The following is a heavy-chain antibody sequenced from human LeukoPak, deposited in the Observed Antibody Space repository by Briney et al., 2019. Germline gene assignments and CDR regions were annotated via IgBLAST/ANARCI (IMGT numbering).Heavy chain of an antibody. CDR1: GDSISSSPYY. D-gene: IGHD6-13*01. Sequence: SETLSLTCTVSGDSISSSPYYWGWVRQPPGKGLEWIGSIYYIGSTHYNPSLKRRVTISVDTSKNQFSLKLSSVTAADTAVYYCASKSSSSWYFGFDPWGQGTLVTVSS. CDR3: ASKSSSSWYFGFDP. V-gene: IGHV4-39*07. CDR2: IYYIGST. J-gene: IGHJ5*02.